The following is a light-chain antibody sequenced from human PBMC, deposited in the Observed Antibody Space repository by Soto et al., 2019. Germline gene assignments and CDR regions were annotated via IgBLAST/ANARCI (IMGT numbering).Light chain of an antibody. CDR1: SSNIGSNT. CDR2: SYN. J-gene: IGLJ2*01. Sequence: QSVLTQPPSASGTPGQRVTISCSGTSSNIGSNTVNWYQQLPGAAPKLLINSYNQRPSGVPDRFSGSKSGTSASLAISGLQSEDEADYYCAGWDDSLNGVVFGGGTKVTVL. V-gene: IGLV1-44*01. CDR3: AGWDDSLNGVV.